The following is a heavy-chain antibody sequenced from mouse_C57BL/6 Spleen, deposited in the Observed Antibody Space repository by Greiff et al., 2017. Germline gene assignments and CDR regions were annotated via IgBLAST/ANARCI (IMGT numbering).Heavy chain of an antibody. V-gene: IGHV2-2*01. D-gene: IGHD2-4*01. CDR1: GFSLTSYG. Sequence: QVQLKESGPGLVQPSQSLSITCTVSGFSLTSYGVHWVRQSPGKGLEWLGVIWSGGSTDYNAAFISRLSISKDNSKSQVFFKMNSLQADDTAIYYCARGDYDGIAYWGQGTLVTVSA. CDR2: IWSGGST. J-gene: IGHJ3*01. CDR3: ARGDYDGIAY.